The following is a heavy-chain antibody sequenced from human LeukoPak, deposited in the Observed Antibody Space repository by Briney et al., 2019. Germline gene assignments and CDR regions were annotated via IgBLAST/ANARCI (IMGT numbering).Heavy chain of an antibody. D-gene: IGHD6-19*01. CDR2: IWFDGKNT. J-gene: IGHJ4*02. CDR1: GFTFSTHA. Sequence: GGSLRLSCAASGFTFSTHAMHWVRQAPAKGLEWVPMIWFDGKNTHYVDSVKGRFTISRDNSKNTVDLRMNSLRAEDTAVYYCTRDPPSSGWSFDYWGQGTLVTVSS. V-gene: IGHV3-33*01. CDR3: TRDPPSSGWSFDY.